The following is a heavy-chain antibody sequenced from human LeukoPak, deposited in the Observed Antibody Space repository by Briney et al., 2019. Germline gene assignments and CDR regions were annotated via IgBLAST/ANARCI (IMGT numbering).Heavy chain of an antibody. CDR2: MNPNSGNT. CDR1: GYTFTSYD. Sequence: ASVKVSCKASGYTFTSYDINWVRQATGQGLEWMGWMNPNSGNTGYAQKFQGRVTMTRNTSISTAYMELSSLRSEDTAVYYCARVGVVVPAAWFDPWGQGTLVTVSS. CDR3: ARVGVVVPAAWFDP. J-gene: IGHJ5*02. V-gene: IGHV1-8*01. D-gene: IGHD2-2*01.